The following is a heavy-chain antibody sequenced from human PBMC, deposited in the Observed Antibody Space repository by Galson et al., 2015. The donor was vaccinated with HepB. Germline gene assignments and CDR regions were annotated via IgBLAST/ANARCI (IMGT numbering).Heavy chain of an antibody. CDR2: INPTDSYN. CDR3: AILNRYSYDSGGESRMLNLDY. V-gene: IGHV5-10-1*01. J-gene: IGHJ4*02. D-gene: IGHD3-22*01. CDR1: GYSFTTYW. Sequence: QSGAEVKKPGESLRISCKGSGYSFTTYWMTWVRQMPGKGLEWMGNINPTDSYNSYHPSFHGHVPHSADKSLSTDYLQWSSLKASDTAIYYCAILNRYSYDSGGESRMLNLDYWGQGTLVTVSS.